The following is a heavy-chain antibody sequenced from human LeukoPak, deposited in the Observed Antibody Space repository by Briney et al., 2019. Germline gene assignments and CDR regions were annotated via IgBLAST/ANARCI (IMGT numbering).Heavy chain of an antibody. CDR1: GGSISSGSYY. J-gene: IGHJ4*02. CDR2: IYTSGST. V-gene: IGHV4-61*02. D-gene: IGHD6-13*01. Sequence: SQTLSLTCTVSGGSISSGSYYWSWIRQPAGKGLEWIGRIYTSGSTNYNPSLKSRVTISVDTSKNQFSLKLSSVTAADTAVYYCATYNSSWRSFDYWGQGTLVTVSS. CDR3: ATYNSSWRSFDY.